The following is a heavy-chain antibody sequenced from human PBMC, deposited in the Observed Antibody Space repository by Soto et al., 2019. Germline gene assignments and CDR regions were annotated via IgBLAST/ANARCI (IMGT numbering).Heavy chain of an antibody. Sequence: QVQLQESGPGLVKPSETLSLTCTVSGGSISSYYWSWVRQPPGQGLEWIGYIYYSGSTNYNPSLKSRVTITGDTAKNQFSRKLSSVTAADTAAYYCASTAHSSGWYSGGFDYWGQGTLGTVSS. CDR3: ASTAHSSGWYSGGFDY. D-gene: IGHD6-19*01. V-gene: IGHV4-59*01. CDR2: IYYSGST. J-gene: IGHJ4*02. CDR1: GGSISSYY.